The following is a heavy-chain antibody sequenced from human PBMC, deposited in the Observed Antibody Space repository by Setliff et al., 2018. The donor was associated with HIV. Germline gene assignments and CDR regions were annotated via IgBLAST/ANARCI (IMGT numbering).Heavy chain of an antibody. CDR3: ARGWIYYDSRSYSRYWGYFDY. Sequence: ASVKVSCKASGYTFTNFYMHWVRQAPGQGLEWMGIIDPRSGSTNYTEKFQARVMMTRDTSTTTVYMELSSLRFDDTAVYYCARGWIYYDSRSYSRYWGYFDYWGQGTLVTVSS. CDR1: GYTFTNFY. J-gene: IGHJ4*02. V-gene: IGHV1-46*01. CDR2: IDPRSGST. D-gene: IGHD3-22*01.